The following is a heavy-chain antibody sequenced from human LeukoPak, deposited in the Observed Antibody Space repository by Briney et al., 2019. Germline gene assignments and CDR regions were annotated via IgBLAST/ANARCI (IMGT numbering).Heavy chain of an antibody. V-gene: IGHV1-46*01. CDR1: GYTFTSYG. Sequence: GASVKVSCKASGYTFTSYGISWVRQAPGQGLEWMGIINPSGGSTSYAQKFQGRVTMTRDTSTSTVYMELSSLRSEDTAVYYCARGGYSWHYYYGMDVWGQGTTVTVSS. CDR2: INPSGGST. CDR3: ARGGYSWHYYYGMDV. D-gene: IGHD2-15*01. J-gene: IGHJ6*02.